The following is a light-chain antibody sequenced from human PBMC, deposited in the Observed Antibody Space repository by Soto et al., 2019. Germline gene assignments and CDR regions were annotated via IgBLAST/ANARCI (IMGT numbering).Light chain of an antibody. CDR2: WPS. J-gene: IGKJ3*01. Sequence: DIVMTQSPDSLAVSLGERATINCRSSQSILYSPNNKSYLAWYQQKSGQPPKLLIYWPSTRESGVPDRFSGSGSGTDFTLTISSLQAEDVAVYYCQQYYSSPFTFGPGTNVDVK. CDR1: QSILYSPNNKSY. V-gene: IGKV4-1*01. CDR3: QQYYSSPFT.